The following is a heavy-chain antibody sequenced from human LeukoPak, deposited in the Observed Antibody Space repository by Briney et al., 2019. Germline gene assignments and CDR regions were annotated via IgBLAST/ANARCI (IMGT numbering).Heavy chain of an antibody. Sequence: PGGSLRLSCAASGFTFSSYGTHWVRQAPGKGLEWVAVISYDGSNKYYADSVKGRFTISRDNSKNTLYLQMNSLRAEDTAVYYCAKDRSSSGLDYWGQGTLVTVSS. CDR2: ISYDGSNK. CDR1: GFTFSSYG. D-gene: IGHD3-22*01. J-gene: IGHJ4*02. V-gene: IGHV3-30*18. CDR3: AKDRSSSGLDY.